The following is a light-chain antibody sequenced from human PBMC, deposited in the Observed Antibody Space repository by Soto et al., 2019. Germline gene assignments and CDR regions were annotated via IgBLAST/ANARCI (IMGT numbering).Light chain of an antibody. J-gene: IGKJ5*01. CDR2: GAS. V-gene: IGKV3-15*01. CDR3: HQYNNWPRT. CDR1: QSVRIN. Sequence: EIVMTQSPGTLSVSPGERATLFCRASQSVRINLAWYQQKPGQAPRLLIYGASTRATGIPARFSGSGSGTELTLTISSLQSEDFAVYYCHQYNNWPRTFGQGTRLEMK.